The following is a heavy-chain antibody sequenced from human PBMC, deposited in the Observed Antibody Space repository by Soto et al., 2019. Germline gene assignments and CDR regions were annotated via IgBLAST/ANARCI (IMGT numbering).Heavy chain of an antibody. CDR1: GGTFSSYA. D-gene: IGHD5-12*01. V-gene: IGHV1-69*13. CDR2: IIPIFGTA. Sequence: ASVKVSCKASGGTFSSYAISWVRQAPGQGLEWMGGIIPIFGTANYAQKFQGRVTITADESTSTAYMELSSLRSEDTAVYYCARPQWLQLDYGGMDVWGQGTTVTVSS. CDR3: ARPQWLQLDYGGMDV. J-gene: IGHJ6*02.